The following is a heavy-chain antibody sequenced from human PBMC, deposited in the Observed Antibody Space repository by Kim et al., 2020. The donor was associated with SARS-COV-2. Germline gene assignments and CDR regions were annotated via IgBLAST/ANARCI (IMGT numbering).Heavy chain of an antibody. J-gene: IGHJ4*02. CDR3: ARDPGYSSSWLLDY. D-gene: IGHD6-13*01. V-gene: IGHV6-1*01. Sequence: AVSVKSRITINPDTSKNQFSLQLNSVTPEDTAVYYCARDPGYSSSWLLDYWGQGTLVTVSS.